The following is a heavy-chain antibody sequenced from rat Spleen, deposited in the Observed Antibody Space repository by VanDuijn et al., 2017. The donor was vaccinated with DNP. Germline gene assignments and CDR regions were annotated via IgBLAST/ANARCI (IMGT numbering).Heavy chain of an antibody. Sequence: EVQLVESGGDLVQSGRSLKLSCVASGFTFNVYWMTWIRQVPGKGLEWVASLTSSADVTYYSASVKGRFTISRDDAKSTLYLQMDSLRSEDTATYYCATDQGTITAPFDSWGPGVMVTVSS. CDR3: ATDQGTITAPFDS. J-gene: IGHJ2*01. CDR2: LTSSADVT. V-gene: IGHV5-31*01. D-gene: IGHD1-2*01. CDR1: GFTFNVYW.